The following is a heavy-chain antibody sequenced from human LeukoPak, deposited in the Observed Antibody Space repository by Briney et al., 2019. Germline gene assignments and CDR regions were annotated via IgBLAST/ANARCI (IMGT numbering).Heavy chain of an antibody. D-gene: IGHD6-13*01. CDR2: IYYSGST. CDR1: GGSISSYY. J-gene: IGHJ5*01. Sequence: TSETLSLTCTVSGGSISSYYWSWIRQPPGKGLEWIGYIYYSGSTNYNPSLKSRVTMSVDTSKNQFSLKLSSVTAADTAVYYCASQPFGSSWYWFDSWGQGTLVTVSS. V-gene: IGHV4-59*01. CDR3: ASQPFGSSWYWFDS.